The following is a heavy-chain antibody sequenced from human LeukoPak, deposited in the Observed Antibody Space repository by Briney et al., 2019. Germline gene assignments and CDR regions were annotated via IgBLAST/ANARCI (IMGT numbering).Heavy chain of an antibody. V-gene: IGHV1-46*01. CDR1: GYTFTSYY. D-gene: IGHD2-2*01. CDR2: INPSGGST. CDR3: ARESKVVPAAGYFDY. Sequence: APVKVPCKASGYTFTSYYMHWVRQAPGQGLEWMGIINPSGGSTSYAQKFQGRVTMTRDTSTSTVYMELSSLRSEDTAVYYCARESKVVPAAGYFDYWGQGTLVTVSS. J-gene: IGHJ4*02.